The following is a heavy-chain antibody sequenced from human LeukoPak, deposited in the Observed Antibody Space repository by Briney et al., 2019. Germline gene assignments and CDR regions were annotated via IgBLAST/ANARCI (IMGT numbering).Heavy chain of an antibody. D-gene: IGHD5-12*01. CDR2: INHSGST. CDR3: ARELGNSGYDSEPISGFDH. CDR1: GVSFSGYY. J-gene: IGHJ4*02. V-gene: IGHV4-34*01. Sequence: ASETLSLTCAVYGVSFSGYYWSWIRQPPGKGLEWIGEINHSGSTNYNPSLKSRVTISVDTSKNQFSLKLSSVTAADPAVYYCARELGNSGYDSEPISGFDHWGQGTLVTVSS.